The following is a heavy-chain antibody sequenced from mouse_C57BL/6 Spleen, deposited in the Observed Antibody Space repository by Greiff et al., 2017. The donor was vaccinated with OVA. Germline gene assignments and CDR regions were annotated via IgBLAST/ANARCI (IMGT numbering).Heavy chain of an antibody. J-gene: IGHJ2*01. Sequence: DVQLQESGPGLVKPSQSLSLTCSVTGYSITSGYYWNWIRQFPGNKLEWMGYISYDGSNNYNPSLKNRISITRDTSKNQFFLKLNSVTTEDTATYYCASYYYGSSSFDYWGQGTTLTVSS. D-gene: IGHD1-1*01. CDR1: GYSITSGYY. CDR3: ASYYYGSSSFDY. CDR2: ISYDGSN. V-gene: IGHV3-6*01.